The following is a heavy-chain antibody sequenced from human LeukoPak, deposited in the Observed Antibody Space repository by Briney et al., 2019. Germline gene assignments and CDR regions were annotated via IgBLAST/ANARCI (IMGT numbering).Heavy chain of an antibody. J-gene: IGHJ6*03. CDR2: ISAYNGNT. V-gene: IGHV1-18*01. CDR3: ARGSSGWLGGYYYCMDV. Sequence: ASVKVSCKASGYTFTSYGISWVRQAPGQGLEWMGWISAYNGNTNYAQKLQGRVTMTTDTSTSTAYMELRSLRSDDTAVYYCARGSSGWLGGYYYCMDVWGKGTTVTVSS. D-gene: IGHD6-19*01. CDR1: GYTFTSYG.